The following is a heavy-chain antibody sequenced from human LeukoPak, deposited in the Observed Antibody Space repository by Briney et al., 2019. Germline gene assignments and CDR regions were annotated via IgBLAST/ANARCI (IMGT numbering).Heavy chain of an antibody. V-gene: IGHV3-21*04. CDR3: ARTRGTTVFFDY. J-gene: IGHJ4*02. CDR2: ISSSGSTI. CDR1: GFTFSSYS. Sequence: GGSLRLSCAASGFTFSSYSMNWVRQAPGKGLEWVSSISSSGSTIYYADSVKGRFTISRDNAKNSLYLQMNSLRAEDTAVYYCARTRGTTVFFDYWGQGTLVTVSS. D-gene: IGHD4-11*01.